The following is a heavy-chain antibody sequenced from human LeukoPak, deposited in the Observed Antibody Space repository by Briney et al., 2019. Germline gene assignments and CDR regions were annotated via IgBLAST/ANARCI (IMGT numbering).Heavy chain of an antibody. Sequence: PGGSLRLSCAASGFTFSSYSMNWVRQAPGKGPEWVSSITSSSSYIYYADSVKGRFTISRDNAKNSLYLQMDSLRVEDTAVYYCARLDDILTLDYWGQGTLVTVSS. J-gene: IGHJ4*02. CDR1: GFTFSSYS. D-gene: IGHD3-9*01. CDR3: ARLDDILTLDY. CDR2: ITSSSSYI. V-gene: IGHV3-21*06.